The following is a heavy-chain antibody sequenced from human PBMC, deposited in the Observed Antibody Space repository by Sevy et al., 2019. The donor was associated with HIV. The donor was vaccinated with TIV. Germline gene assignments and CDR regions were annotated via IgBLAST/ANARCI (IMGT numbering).Heavy chain of an antibody. CDR1: DGSFSGYY. CDR2: INESGIT. CDR3: ARSPPVVVVPGAPSWFDP. J-gene: IGHJ5*02. Sequence: SETLSLTCAVHDGSFSGYYWNWIRQLPGKGLEWIGEINESGITYYNPSLKSRVTISVDTSKKQFSLKLNSVTTVDSAVYFCARSPPVVVVPGAPSWFDPWGQGTLVTVFS. D-gene: IGHD2-2*01. V-gene: IGHV4-34*01.